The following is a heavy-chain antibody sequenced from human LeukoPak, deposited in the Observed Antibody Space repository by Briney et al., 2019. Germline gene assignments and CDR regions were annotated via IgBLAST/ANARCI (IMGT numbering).Heavy chain of an antibody. V-gene: IGHV1-2*02. Sequence: ASVKVSCKASGYTFTGYYINWVRQAPGQGLEWMGWINPNSGGTNYAQKFQGRVTMTTDTSTSTAYMELRSLRSDDTAVYYCARDAPGIVVVPAAKAFDIWGQGTMVTVSS. J-gene: IGHJ3*02. CDR1: GYTFTGYY. D-gene: IGHD2-2*01. CDR2: INPNSGGT. CDR3: ARDAPGIVVVPAAKAFDI.